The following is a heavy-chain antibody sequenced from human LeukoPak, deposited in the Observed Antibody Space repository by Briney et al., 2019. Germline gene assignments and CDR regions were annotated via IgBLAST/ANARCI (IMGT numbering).Heavy chain of an antibody. Sequence: GGSLRLSGAASGFTFVDYSMNWVRQAPGKGLEWVSGISWISGSIGYADSVKGRFTISRDNAKNSLYLQMNSLRAEDTALYYCAKSSGVLYYYYYYGMDVWGQGTTVTVSS. D-gene: IGHD3-3*01. CDR3: AKSSGVLYYYYYYGMDV. V-gene: IGHV3-9*01. CDR1: GFTFVDYS. J-gene: IGHJ6*02. CDR2: ISWISGSI.